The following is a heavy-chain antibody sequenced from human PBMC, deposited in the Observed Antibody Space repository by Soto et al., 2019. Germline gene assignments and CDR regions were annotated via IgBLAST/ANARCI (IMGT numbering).Heavy chain of an antibody. CDR2: TYYRSRWYS. CDR1: GDSVSSSSVA. Sequence: SQTLSLTCVISGDSVSSSSVAWNWVRQSPSRGLECVGRTYYRSRWYSDFAVSVRRRIVIKADTSKNQFYLQLNSVPPEDTAVYFCARSEEDSDYYYYGLDVWGQGTTVTVSS. D-gene: IGHD2-15*01. J-gene: IGHJ6*02. V-gene: IGHV6-1*01. CDR3: ARSEEDSDYYYYGLDV.